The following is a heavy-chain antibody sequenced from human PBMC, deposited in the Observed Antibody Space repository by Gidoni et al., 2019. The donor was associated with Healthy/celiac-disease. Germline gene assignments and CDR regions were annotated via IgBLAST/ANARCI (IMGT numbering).Heavy chain of an antibody. CDR2: IRSKANSYAT. V-gene: IGHV3-73*02. CDR3: TRLYDSSGYYYYYGMDV. D-gene: IGHD3-22*01. CDR1: GFTFSGSA. J-gene: IGHJ6*02. Sequence: EVQLVESGGGLVQPGGTLTLSCAASGFTFSGSAMHWVRQASGKGLEWVGRIRSKANSYATAYAASVKGRFTISRDDSKNTAYLQMNSLKTEDTAVYYCTRLYDSSGYYYYYGMDVWGQGTTVTVSS.